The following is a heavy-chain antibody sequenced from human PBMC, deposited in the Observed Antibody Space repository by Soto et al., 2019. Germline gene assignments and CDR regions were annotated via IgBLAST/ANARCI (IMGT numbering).Heavy chain of an antibody. CDR3: AKDRAAPGEYYYYYGMDV. J-gene: IGHJ6*02. CDR1: GFTFSSYG. CDR2: ISYDGSNK. Sequence: QVQLVESGGGVVQPGRSLRLSCAASGFTFSSYGMHWVRQAPGKGLEWVAVISYDGSNKYYADSVKGRFTISRDNSKNTLYLQMNSLRAEDTAVYYCAKDRAAPGEYYYYYGMDVWGQGTTVTVSS. V-gene: IGHV3-30*18. D-gene: IGHD2-15*01.